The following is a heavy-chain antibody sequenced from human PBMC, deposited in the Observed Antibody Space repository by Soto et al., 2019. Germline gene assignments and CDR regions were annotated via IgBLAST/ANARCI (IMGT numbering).Heavy chain of an antibody. D-gene: IGHD1-26*01. CDR3: ARWVGASNWFDP. CDR2: INPNSGGT. CDR1: GYTFTGYY. Sequence: ASVKVSCKASGYTFTGYYMHWVRQAPGQGLEWMGWINPNSGGTNYAQKFQGWVTMTRDTSINTAYMELSRLRPDDTAVYYCARWVGASNWFDPWGQGTLVTVSS. V-gene: IGHV1-2*04. J-gene: IGHJ5*02.